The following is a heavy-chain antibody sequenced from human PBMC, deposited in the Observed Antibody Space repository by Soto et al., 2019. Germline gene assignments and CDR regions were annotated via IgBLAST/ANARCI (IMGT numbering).Heavy chain of an antibody. CDR2: IIPIFGTA. J-gene: IGHJ4*02. Sequence: SVKVSCKASGCTFSSYAISWVRQAPGQGLEWMGGIIPIFGTANYAQKFQGRVTITADESTSTAYMELSSLRSEDTAVYYCASTGYSSGWPPGWGQGTLVTVSS. V-gene: IGHV1-69*13. CDR1: GCTFSSYA. CDR3: ASTGYSSGWPPG. D-gene: IGHD6-19*01.